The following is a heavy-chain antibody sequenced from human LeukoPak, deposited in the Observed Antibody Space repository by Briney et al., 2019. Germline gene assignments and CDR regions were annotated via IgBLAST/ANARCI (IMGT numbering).Heavy chain of an antibody. CDR2: ISDSGNS. J-gene: IGHJ4*02. Sequence: SSETLSLTCTVSGGSISSRSYYWGWIRQPPGKGLVWIGKISDSGNSYYSPSLRSRVTISIDTSKNQFSLKLSSVTATDTAVYYCARAPANYGIDDYWGQGTLVTVSS. D-gene: IGHD3-16*01. CDR1: GGSISSRSYY. V-gene: IGHV4-39*01. CDR3: ARAPANYGIDDY.